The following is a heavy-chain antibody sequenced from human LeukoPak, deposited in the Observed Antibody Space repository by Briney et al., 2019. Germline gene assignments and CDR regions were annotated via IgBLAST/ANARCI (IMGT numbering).Heavy chain of an antibody. Sequence: PSETLSLTCTVSGGSISSSSYYWGWIRQPPGKGLEWIGSIYYSGSTYYNPSLKSRVTISVDTSKNQFSLKLSSVTAADTAVYYCAGPSITIFGVVTDSAFDYWGQGTLVTVSS. CDR1: GGSISSSSYY. V-gene: IGHV4-39*01. CDR2: IYYSGST. CDR3: AGPSITIFGVVTDSAFDY. D-gene: IGHD3-3*01. J-gene: IGHJ4*02.